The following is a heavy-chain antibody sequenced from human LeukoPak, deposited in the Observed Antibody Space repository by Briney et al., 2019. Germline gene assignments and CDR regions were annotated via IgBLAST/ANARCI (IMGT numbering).Heavy chain of an antibody. CDR3: ARDTAVAGTGWFDP. Sequence: ASVKVSCKASGYTFTSYYMHWVRQAPGQGLEWRGIINPSGGSTSNAQKFQGRVTMARDTSTSTVYMELSSLRSEDTAVYYCARDTAVAGTGWFDPWGQGTLVTVSS. V-gene: IGHV1-46*01. J-gene: IGHJ5*02. CDR1: GYTFTSYY. D-gene: IGHD6-19*01. CDR2: INPSGGST.